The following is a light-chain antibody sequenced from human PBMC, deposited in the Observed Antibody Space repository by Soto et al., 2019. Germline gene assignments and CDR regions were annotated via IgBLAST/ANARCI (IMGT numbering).Light chain of an antibody. CDR3: TSCTDTSVYV. CDR2: EVT. Sequence: QSVLTQPASVSGSPGQSISISCTGTISDFGGYNYVSWYQQHPGKTPKLLIYEVTNRPSGVSSRFSASKSGNTASLTISGLQAEDEADYYCTSCTDTSVYVFGTGTKVTVL. V-gene: IGLV2-14*01. J-gene: IGLJ1*01. CDR1: ISDFGGYNY.